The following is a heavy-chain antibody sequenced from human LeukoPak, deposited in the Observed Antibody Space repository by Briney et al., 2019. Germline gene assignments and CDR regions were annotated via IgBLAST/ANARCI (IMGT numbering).Heavy chain of an antibody. CDR2: INHSGST. D-gene: IGHD3-10*01. V-gene: IGHV4-34*01. J-gene: IGHJ5*02. CDR1: GGSFSGYY. CDR3: ARGLVDFGEFFFNWFDP. Sequence: SETLSLTCAVYGGSFSGYYWSWIRQPPGKGLEWIGEINHSGSTNYNPSLKSRVTISVDTSKNQFSLKLSSVTAADTAVYYCARGLVDFGEFFFNWFDPWGQGTLVTVSS.